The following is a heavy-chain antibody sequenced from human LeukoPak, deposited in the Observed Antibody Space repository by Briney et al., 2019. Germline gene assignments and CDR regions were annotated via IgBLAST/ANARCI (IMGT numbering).Heavy chain of an antibody. J-gene: IGHJ4*02. CDR3: AKDLDDSSGYSDY. Sequence: PGGSLRLSCAASGLTFSSYAMSWVRQAPGKGLEWVSAISGSGGSTYYADSVKGRFTISRDNSKNTLYLQMNSLRAEDTAVYYCAKDLDDSSGYSDYWGQGTLVTVSS. D-gene: IGHD3-22*01. CDR1: GLTFSSYA. V-gene: IGHV3-23*01. CDR2: ISGSGGST.